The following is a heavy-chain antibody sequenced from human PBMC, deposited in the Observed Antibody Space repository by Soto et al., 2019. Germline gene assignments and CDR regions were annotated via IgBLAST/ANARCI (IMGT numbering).Heavy chain of an antibody. Sequence: EVQLVESGGALVQPGGSLRLSCAASGFSFSNYDMNWVRQTPVKGLEWVSYISSGSSTIYYADSVKGRLTVSRDNAKNSLYLEMNSLRAEDTAVYYCARPPRSSGDIWGQGTMVTVSS. CDR2: ISSGSSTI. D-gene: IGHD6-19*01. CDR1: GFSFSNYD. V-gene: IGHV3-48*01. CDR3: ARPPRSSGDI. J-gene: IGHJ3*02.